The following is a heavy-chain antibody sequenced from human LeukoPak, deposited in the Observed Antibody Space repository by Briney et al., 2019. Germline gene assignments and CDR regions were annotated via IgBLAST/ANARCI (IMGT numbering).Heavy chain of an antibody. D-gene: IGHD3-9*01. CDR2: IYYSGST. J-gene: IGHJ4*02. Sequence: PSETLSLTCTVSGGSISSYYWSWIRQPPGKGLEWIGYIYYSGSTNYNPSLKSRVTISVDTSKNQFSLKLSSVTAADTAVYYCAREMRGYDILTGYYPVRAHFDYWGQGTLVTVSS. CDR1: GGSISSYY. CDR3: AREMRGYDILTGYYPVRAHFDY. V-gene: IGHV4-59*01.